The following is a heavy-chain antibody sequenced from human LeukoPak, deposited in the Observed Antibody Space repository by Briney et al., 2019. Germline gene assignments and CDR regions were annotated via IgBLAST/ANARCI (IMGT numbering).Heavy chain of an antibody. D-gene: IGHD3-9*01. J-gene: IGHJ4*02. Sequence: ASVKVSCKASTYTFTSYGISWVRQAPGQGLEWMGWISGHNDNANYAQNVQDRVTMTTDTSTRTAYMELRSLRSDDTAVYYCAKDPPSLRYFDWLPKNDYWGQGTLVTVSS. CDR2: ISGHNDNA. V-gene: IGHV1-18*01. CDR1: TYTFTSYG. CDR3: AKDPPSLRYFDWLPKNDY.